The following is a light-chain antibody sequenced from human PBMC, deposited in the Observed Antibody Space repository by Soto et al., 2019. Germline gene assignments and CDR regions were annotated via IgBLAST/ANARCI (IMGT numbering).Light chain of an antibody. J-gene: IGKJ5*01. Sequence: NRVTQSPSTLSGSIGDRVTITCRASQTISSWLAWYQQKPGKAPKLLIYDASNLETGVPSRFSGSGSGTDFTFTISSLQPEDIATYYCQQYDNRITFGQGTRLEIK. CDR1: QTISSW. CDR2: DAS. V-gene: IGKV1-33*01. CDR3: QQYDNRIT.